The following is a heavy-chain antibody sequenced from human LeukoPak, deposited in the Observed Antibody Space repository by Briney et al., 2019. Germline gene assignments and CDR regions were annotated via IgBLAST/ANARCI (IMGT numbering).Heavy chain of an antibody. J-gene: IGHJ4*02. CDR2: ISGRGGST. D-gene: IGHD3-10*01. CDR3: AKDRRITMVRGVIDYFDY. CDR1: GFTFSSYA. V-gene: IGHV3-23*01. Sequence: GGSLRLSCAASGFTFSSYAMSWVRQAPGKGLEWVSAISGRGGSTYYADSVKGRFTISRDNSKNTLYLQMNSLRAEDTAVYYCAKDRRITMVRGVIDYFDYWGQGTLVTVSS.